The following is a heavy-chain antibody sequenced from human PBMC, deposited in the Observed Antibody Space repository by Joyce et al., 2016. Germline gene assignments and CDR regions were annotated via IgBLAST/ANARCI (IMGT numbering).Heavy chain of an antibody. Sequence: QVQLQESGPRLVKPLQTLSLTCTVSGVSITSDKNYWSWIRQHPGKGLEWIGYIDYIGSAYYNPSLKSRVTISRDTSKNQFSLNLTSVTAADTAVYYCARSFYYAGSGYPFDYWGQGTLVTVSS. CDR2: IDYIGSA. D-gene: IGHD3-22*01. CDR1: GVSITSDKNY. J-gene: IGHJ4*02. CDR3: ARSFYYAGSGYPFDY. V-gene: IGHV4-31*03.